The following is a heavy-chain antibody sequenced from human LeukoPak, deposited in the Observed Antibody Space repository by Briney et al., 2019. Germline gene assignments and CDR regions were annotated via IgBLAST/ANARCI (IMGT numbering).Heavy chain of an antibody. Sequence: SETLSLTCAVSGGSINSHYWGWIRQPPGKGLQWIGDIYYTGKTNYNPSLKSRVTITLDTSKDHLSLNLTSVLAADTAIYYCVRRDTGWNYFDYWGQGILVTVSS. CDR3: VRRDTGWNYFDY. D-gene: IGHD6-19*01. CDR1: GGSINSHY. J-gene: IGHJ4*02. CDR2: IYYTGKT. V-gene: IGHV4-59*08.